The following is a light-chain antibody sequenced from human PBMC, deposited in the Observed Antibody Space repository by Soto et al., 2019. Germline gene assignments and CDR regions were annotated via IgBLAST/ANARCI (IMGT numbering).Light chain of an antibody. CDR1: QRVSSSY. V-gene: IGKV3-20*01. Sequence: EMVLTQSPGTLSLSPGERATLSCRASQRVSSSYLAWYQQKPGQAPRLLIYGASSRATGIPDRFSGSGSGTDFTFTISRLEPEDFAVYYCQQYGSSLFTFGPGTKVDIK. CDR3: QQYGSSLFT. CDR2: GAS. J-gene: IGKJ3*01.